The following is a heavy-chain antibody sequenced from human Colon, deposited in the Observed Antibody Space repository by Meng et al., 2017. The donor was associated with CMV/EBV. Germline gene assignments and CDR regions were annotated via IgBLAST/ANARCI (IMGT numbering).Heavy chain of an antibody. V-gene: IGHV3-21*01. J-gene: IGHJ4*02. CDR2: ISSSGSYI. D-gene: IGHD2-8*01. CDR1: EFAFSTYG. CDR3: ARGNGGFDY. Sequence: GESLKISCAASEFAFSTYGMHWVRQAPGKGLEWVASISSSGSYIYYADSVKGRFTISRDNARNTLYLQMNSLRAEDTAVYYCARGNGGFDYWGQGTLVTVSS.